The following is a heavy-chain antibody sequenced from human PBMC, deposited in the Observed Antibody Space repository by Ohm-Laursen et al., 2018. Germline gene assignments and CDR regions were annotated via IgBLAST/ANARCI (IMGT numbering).Heavy chain of an antibody. CDR3: ARVRRIAAAGGNAFDI. V-gene: IGHV1-69*13. CDR1: GGTFSSYA. J-gene: IGHJ3*02. Sequence: GASVKVSCKASGGTFSSYAISWVRQAPGQGLEWMGGIIPIFGTANYAQKFQGRVTITADESTSTAYMELSSLRSEDTAVYYCARVRRIAAAGGNAFDIWGQGTMVTVSS. CDR2: IIPIFGTA. D-gene: IGHD6-13*01.